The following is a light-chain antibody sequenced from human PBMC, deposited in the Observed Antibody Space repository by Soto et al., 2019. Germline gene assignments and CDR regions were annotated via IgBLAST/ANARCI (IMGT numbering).Light chain of an antibody. Sequence: DIQMTQSPSSLSASVGDRVTITCRASQSISIYLNWYQQKPGKAPKLLIYGASSLQSGVPPRFSGSGSGTDFTLTISSLQPEDFATYYCQQSFSTQGLTFGGGTKVEIE. CDR3: QQSFSTQGLT. CDR1: QSISIY. J-gene: IGKJ4*01. CDR2: GAS. V-gene: IGKV1-39*01.